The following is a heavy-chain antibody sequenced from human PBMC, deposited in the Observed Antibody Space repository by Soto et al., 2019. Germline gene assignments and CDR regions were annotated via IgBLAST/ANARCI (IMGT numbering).Heavy chain of an antibody. J-gene: IGHJ4*02. CDR3: ARELGVQDFDY. CDR2: IYSRGST. Sequence: EVQLVESGGGLVQPGGSLRLSCAASGFTVSSNYMSWVRQAPGKGLEGVSVIYSRGSTYYADSVKGRFTISRDNSKNTLYLQMNSLRAADTAVYYCARELGVQDFDYWGQGTLVTVSS. V-gene: IGHV3-66*01. CDR1: GFTVSSNY.